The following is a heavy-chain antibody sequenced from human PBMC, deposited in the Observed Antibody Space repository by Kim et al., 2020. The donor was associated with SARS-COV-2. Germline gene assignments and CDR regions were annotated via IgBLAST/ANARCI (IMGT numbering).Heavy chain of an antibody. J-gene: IGHJ4*02. D-gene: IGHD4-4*01. CDR3: ARGPNYSPFDY. V-gene: IGHV3-48*03. CDR2: I. Sequence: IYSASSVRGQLTISRDNDKNSLFLQMNSLRAEDTAVYYCARGPNYSPFDYWGQGTLVTVSS.